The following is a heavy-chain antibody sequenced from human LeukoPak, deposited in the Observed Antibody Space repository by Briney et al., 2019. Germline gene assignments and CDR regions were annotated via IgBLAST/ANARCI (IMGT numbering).Heavy chain of an antibody. CDR1: GYTLTELS. CDR2: FDPEDGET. D-gene: IGHD6-13*01. CDR3: ATDLAAAAEYYFDY. Sequence: AASVKVSCKVSGYTLTELSMHWVRQAPGIGLEWMGGFDPEDGETIYAQKFQGRVTMTEDTSTDTAYMELSSLRSEDTAVYYCATDLAAAAEYYFDYWGQGTLVTVSS. J-gene: IGHJ4*02. V-gene: IGHV1-24*01.